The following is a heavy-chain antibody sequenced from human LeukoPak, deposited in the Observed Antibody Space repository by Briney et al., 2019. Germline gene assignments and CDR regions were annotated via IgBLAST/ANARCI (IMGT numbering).Heavy chain of an antibody. CDR1: GYTFTSYH. CDR2: INPSSGIS. Sequence: ASVKVSCKASGYTFTSYHMHWVRRAPGHGLEWMGIINPSSGISTYAQKFQGRVTMTRDTSTSTVYMELSSLKSEDTAVYYCARAQLWFGELFSAWFDPWGQGSLVTVSS. J-gene: IGHJ5*02. CDR3: ARAQLWFGELFSAWFDP. D-gene: IGHD3-10*01. V-gene: IGHV1-46*01.